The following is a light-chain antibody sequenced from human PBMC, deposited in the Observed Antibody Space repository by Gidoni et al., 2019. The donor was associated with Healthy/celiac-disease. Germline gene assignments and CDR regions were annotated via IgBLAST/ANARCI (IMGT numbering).Light chain of an antibody. CDR3: QQYDNLPPG. CDR2: DAS. V-gene: IGKV1-33*01. CDR1: QDTSYY. J-gene: IGKJ2*03. Sequence: DIQMTQSPSSLSASVGDRVSITCQAIQDTSYYLNRYQQKPGKAPKRLIYDASNLETGVPSRFTGSGSGTDFNFTISSLQPEDIATYYCQQYDNLPPGFGQGTKLEIK.